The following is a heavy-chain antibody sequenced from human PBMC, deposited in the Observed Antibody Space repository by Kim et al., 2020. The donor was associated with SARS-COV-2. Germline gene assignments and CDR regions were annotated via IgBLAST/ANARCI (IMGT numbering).Heavy chain of an antibody. J-gene: IGHJ3*02. D-gene: IGHD3-22*01. Sequence: GRFTISRDNAKNSLYLQRNSLRAEDTAVYYCARGGYYDSSGYFPDACDIWGQGTMVTVSS. CDR3: ARGGYYDSSGYFPDACDI. V-gene: IGHV3-48*03.